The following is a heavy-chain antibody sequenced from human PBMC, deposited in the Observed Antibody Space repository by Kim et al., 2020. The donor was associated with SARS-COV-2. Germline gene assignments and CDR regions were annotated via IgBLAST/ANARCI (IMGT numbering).Heavy chain of an antibody. V-gene: IGHV4-59*13. CDR2: ISSGGST. Sequence: SETLSLTCTVSGGSINTYYWSWVRQPPGKGLEWIGYISSGGSTSYNPSLKTRVTLSVDTSKNQFSLNLNSVTAADTAVYYCARENFAFSGLDVCSQGTT. D-gene: IGHD5-12*01. CDR1: GGSINTYY. CDR3: ARENFAFSGLDV. J-gene: IGHJ6*02.